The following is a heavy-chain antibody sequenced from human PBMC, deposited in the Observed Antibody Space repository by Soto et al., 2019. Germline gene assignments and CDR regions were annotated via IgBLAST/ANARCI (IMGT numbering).Heavy chain of an antibody. CDR2: NSACNGNT. Sequence: ASVKVSCKASGYTFPRYGIFRVRQAPGQGLEGPGWNSACNGNTNYAQKLQGRVTMTTDTSTSTAYMELRSLISDDTAVYYCGRDRDYYGSGSRPEGLDYWGQGTLVTVSS. CDR3: GRDRDYYGSGSRPEGLDY. V-gene: IGHV1-18*04. CDR1: GYTFPRYG. D-gene: IGHD3-10*01. J-gene: IGHJ4*02.